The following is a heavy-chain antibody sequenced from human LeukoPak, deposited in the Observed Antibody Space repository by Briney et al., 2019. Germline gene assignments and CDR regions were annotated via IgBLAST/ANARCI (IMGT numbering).Heavy chain of an antibody. CDR2: IYPGDSDT. V-gene: IGHV5-51*01. J-gene: IGHJ6*03. CDR3: ARHQEIYYYYYMDV. CDR1: GYSFTSYW. Sequence: GXXXKISCKGSGYSFTSYWIGWVRQMPGKGLEWMGIIYPGDSDTRYSPSFQGQVTISADKSISTAYLQWSSLKASDTAMYYCARHQEIYYYYYMDVWGKGTTVTVSS.